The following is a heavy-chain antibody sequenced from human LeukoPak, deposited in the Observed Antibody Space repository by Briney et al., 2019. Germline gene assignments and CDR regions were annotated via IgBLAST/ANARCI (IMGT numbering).Heavy chain of an antibody. CDR1: GFTFSRYA. V-gene: IGHV3-64*01. CDR3: ARGGLRFLEWLLYDY. J-gene: IGHJ4*02. D-gene: IGHD3-3*01. Sequence: GGSLRLSCAASGFTFSRYAMHWVRQAPGKGLEYVSAISSTGGSTYYANSVRGRFTISRDNSKNTLYLQMGSLRAEDMAVYYCARGGLRFLEWLLYDYWGQGTLVTVSS. CDR2: ISSTGGST.